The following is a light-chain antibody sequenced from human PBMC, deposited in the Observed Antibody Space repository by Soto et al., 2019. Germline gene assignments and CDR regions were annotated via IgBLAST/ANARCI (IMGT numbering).Light chain of an antibody. CDR2: AND. Sequence: QSVLTQQPSASGTPGQRVTISCSGSSSNIGDNNVNWYQKLPGTAPKLLIFANDQRPSGVPDRFSGSKSGTSASLAISGLQSEDESDYYCATWDDRPNVFYVFGTGTKLTVL. V-gene: IGLV1-44*01. J-gene: IGLJ1*01. CDR3: ATWDDRPNVFYV. CDR1: SSNIGDNN.